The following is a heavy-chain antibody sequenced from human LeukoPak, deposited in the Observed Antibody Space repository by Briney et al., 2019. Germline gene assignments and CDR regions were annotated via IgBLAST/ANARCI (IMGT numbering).Heavy chain of an antibody. D-gene: IGHD2-21*01. Sequence: PGGSLRLSCAASGFTVSSNYMSWVRQAPGKGLEWVSVIYSGGSTFYADSVKGRFTISRDNSKNTVFLHMDSLRAEDTAVYYYARDKMYDNEGGAYRGNYSYFYAMDVWGQGTTVTVSS. J-gene: IGHJ6*02. CDR1: GFTVSSNY. CDR2: IYSGGST. V-gene: IGHV3-66*01. CDR3: ARDKMYDNEGGAYRGNYSYFYAMDV.